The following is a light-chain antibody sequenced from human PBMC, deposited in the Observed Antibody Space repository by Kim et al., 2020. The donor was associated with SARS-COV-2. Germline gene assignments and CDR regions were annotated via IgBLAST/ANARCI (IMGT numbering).Light chain of an antibody. J-gene: IGLJ3*02. Sequence: PGGTVTLTCDSSTGPVTGNHYPYWFQQKPGQGPKALIYDTSNKQAWTPARFSGSLLGCKAALTLSDAQPEDEAEYYCLLSYHTGRVFGGGNQLTVL. V-gene: IGLV7-46*01. CDR1: TGPVTGNHY. CDR2: DTS. CDR3: LLSYHTGRV.